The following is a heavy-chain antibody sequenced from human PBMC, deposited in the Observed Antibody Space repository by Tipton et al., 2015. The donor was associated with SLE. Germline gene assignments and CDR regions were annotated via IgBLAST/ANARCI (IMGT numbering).Heavy chain of an antibody. V-gene: IGHV3-30*04. CDR2: IAYDGSNK. J-gene: IGHJ4*02. CDR3: AKKGLISWWFYFDY. CDR1: GFAFRSYA. D-gene: IGHD2-8*02. Sequence: SLRLSCVASGFAFRSYAMHWVRQAPGKGLEWVAVIAYDGSNKYYADSVKGRFTISRDNSKNTLYLQMNSMRAEDTAVYYCAKKGLISWWFYFDYWGQGALVTVSS.